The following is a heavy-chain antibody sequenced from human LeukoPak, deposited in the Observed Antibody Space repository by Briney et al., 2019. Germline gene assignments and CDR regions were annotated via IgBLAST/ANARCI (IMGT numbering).Heavy chain of an antibody. Sequence: GGSLRLSCAASGFTFSSYPMSWVRQAPGKGLEWVSAISGSGGSTYYADSVKGRFTISRDNSKNTLYLQMNSLRAEDTAVYYCAKEHVMGAGGTVGFDPWGQGTLVTVSS. V-gene: IGHV3-23*01. D-gene: IGHD6-13*01. CDR2: ISGSGGST. J-gene: IGHJ5*02. CDR3: AKEHVMGAGGTVGFDP. CDR1: GFTFSSYP.